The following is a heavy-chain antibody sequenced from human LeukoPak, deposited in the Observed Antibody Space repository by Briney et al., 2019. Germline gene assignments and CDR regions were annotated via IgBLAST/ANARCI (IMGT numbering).Heavy chain of an antibody. D-gene: IGHD3-16*01. CDR2: IHYSGST. J-gene: IGHJ4*02. Sequence: SETLSLTCIVSGGSINGGSVSSSFWSWFRQPPGEGLEWIAFIHYSGSTNYSPSLKSRVTISVDTSKNQFSLKLSSVTAADTAVYYCARDRGSLGGFDFWGQGTLVTVSS. CDR1: GGSINGGSVSSSF. CDR3: ARDRGSLGGFDF. V-gene: IGHV4-61*01.